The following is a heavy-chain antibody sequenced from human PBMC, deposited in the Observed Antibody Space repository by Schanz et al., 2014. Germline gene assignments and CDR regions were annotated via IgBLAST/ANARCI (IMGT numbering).Heavy chain of an antibody. CDR1: GFTVSSNY. D-gene: IGHD6-19*01. CDR3: AKDLPAVAVAPLMTGLYDS. J-gene: IGHJ4*02. Sequence: EVQLVESGGGLVQPGGSLRLSCAASGFTVSSNYMSWVRQAPGKGLEWVSVIYGGGITYYADSVKGRFTISRENSKNTLHLQMNSLRAEDTAVHHCAKDLPAVAVAPLMTGLYDSWGQGTLVTVSS. CDR2: IYGGGIT. V-gene: IGHV3-66*01.